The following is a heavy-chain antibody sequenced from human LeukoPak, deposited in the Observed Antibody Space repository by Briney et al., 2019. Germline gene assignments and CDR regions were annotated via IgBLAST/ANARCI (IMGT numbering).Heavy chain of an antibody. D-gene: IGHD3-16*01. CDR2: SNPNSGGT. J-gene: IGHJ4*02. V-gene: IGHV1-2*02. Sequence: GASVKVSCKASGYTFSGYYMHWVRQAPGQGLEWVGWSNPNSGGTNYAQKFQGRVTMTRDTSISTAYMELSNLRSDDTAVHYCARGLRGLGDYFDYWGQGTLVTVSS. CDR1: GYTFSGYY. CDR3: ARGLRGLGDYFDY.